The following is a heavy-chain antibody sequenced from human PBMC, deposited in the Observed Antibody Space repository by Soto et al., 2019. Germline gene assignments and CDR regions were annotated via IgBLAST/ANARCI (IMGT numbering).Heavy chain of an antibody. CDR3: TRDASRDSSARGWFDP. Sequence: GGSLKRSCVASGFTFRSLTMNWVRQAPGEGLEWVSTISSNSAYIYYTDALRGRFTISRDNAKNSLHLQMNSLRAEDTAVYYCTRDASRDSSARGWFDPWGPGTLVTVSS. J-gene: IGHJ5*02. V-gene: IGHV3-21*01. CDR1: GFTFRSLT. D-gene: IGHD6-13*01. CDR2: ISSNSAYI.